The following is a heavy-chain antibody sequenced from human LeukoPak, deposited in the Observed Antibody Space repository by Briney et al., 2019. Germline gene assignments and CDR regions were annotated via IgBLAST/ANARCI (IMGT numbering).Heavy chain of an antibody. D-gene: IGHD3-22*01. J-gene: IGHJ4*02. V-gene: IGHV4-59*01. Sequence: SETLSLTCTVSGGSISSYYWSWIRQPPGKRLEWIGYIYYSGSTNYNPSLKSRLTISLDTSKNQFSLKLSSVTAADTAVYYCARGRAYYDSTGYYYWGQGTLVTVSS. CDR2: IYYSGST. CDR3: ARGRAYYDSTGYYY. CDR1: GGSISSYY.